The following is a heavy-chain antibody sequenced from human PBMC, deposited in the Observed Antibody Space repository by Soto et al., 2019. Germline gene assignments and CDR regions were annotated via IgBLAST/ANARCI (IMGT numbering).Heavy chain of an antibody. Sequence: PGGSLRLSCAASGFTFSSYAMHWVRQAPGKGLEWVAVISYDGSNKYYADSVKGRFTISRDNSKNTLYLQMNSLRAEDTAVYYCARERGTVVVPAAIYGMDVWGQGTTVTVSS. CDR1: GFTFSSYA. D-gene: IGHD2-2*01. V-gene: IGHV3-30-3*01. J-gene: IGHJ6*02. CDR2: ISYDGSNK. CDR3: ARERGTVVVPAAIYGMDV.